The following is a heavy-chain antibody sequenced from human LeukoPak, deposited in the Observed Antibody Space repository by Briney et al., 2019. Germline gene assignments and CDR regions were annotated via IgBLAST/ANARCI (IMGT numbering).Heavy chain of an antibody. CDR3: ARGGIRGYSAFDNLDF. V-gene: IGHV4-61*08. Sequence: SETLSLTCTVSGGSISSGDFYWTWIRQPPGKGLEWIGYVYYGGSTNYNPSLKSRVSMSVDTSKNQFSLTLTSVTVADTAFYYCARGGIRGYSAFDNLDFWGLGTHVTVSS. CDR2: VYYGGST. J-gene: IGHJ4*02. CDR1: GGSISSGDFY. D-gene: IGHD5-12*01.